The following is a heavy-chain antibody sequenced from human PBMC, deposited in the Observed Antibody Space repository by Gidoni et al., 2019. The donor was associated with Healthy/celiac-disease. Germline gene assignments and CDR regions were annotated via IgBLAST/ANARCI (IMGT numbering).Heavy chain of an antibody. CDR2: IYRGGST. CDR1: GFTVSSNY. D-gene: IGHD1-26*01. Sequence: EVQLVESGGGLVQPGGSLRLSCAASGFTVSSNYMSWVRQAPGKGLEWVSVIYRGGSTYYADSVKGRFTISRDNSKNTLYLQMNSLRAEDTAVYYCARDDKGIVGATGYWGQGTLVTVSS. V-gene: IGHV3-66*01. J-gene: IGHJ4*02. CDR3: ARDDKGIVGATGY.